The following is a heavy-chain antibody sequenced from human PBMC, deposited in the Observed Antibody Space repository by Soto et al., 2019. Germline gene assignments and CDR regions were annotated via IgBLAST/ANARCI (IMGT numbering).Heavy chain of an antibody. Sequence: EVQLVESGGGLVQPGRSLRLSCAASGFTFDDYAMHWVRQAPGKGLEWVSGLSWNGASIDYADSVKGRFTISRDKAKSSLYLQMNRLRPEDTAVYYLAKAERSGWYYAFDYWGQGILVIVSS. CDR2: LSWNGASI. V-gene: IGHV3-9*01. D-gene: IGHD6-19*01. CDR1: GFTFDDYA. J-gene: IGHJ4*02. CDR3: AKAERSGWYYAFDY.